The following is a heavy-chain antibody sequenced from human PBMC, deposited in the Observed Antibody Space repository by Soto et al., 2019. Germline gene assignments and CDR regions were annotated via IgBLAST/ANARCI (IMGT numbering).Heavy chain of an antibody. CDR3: ARLRYYYDSSGYYYIDY. J-gene: IGHJ4*02. D-gene: IGHD3-22*01. V-gene: IGHV5-10-1*01. CDR1: GYSFTSYW. CDR2: IDTSDSYT. Sequence: GESLKISCKGSGYSFTSYWISCVRKMPGKGLEWMGMIDTSDSYTKYSPSFQGHVTISADKSISTAYLQWSSLKASDTAMYYCARLRYYYDSSGYYYIDYWGQGTMVTVSS.